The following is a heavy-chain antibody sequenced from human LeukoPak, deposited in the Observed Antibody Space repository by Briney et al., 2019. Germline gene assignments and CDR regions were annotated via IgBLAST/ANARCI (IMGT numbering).Heavy chain of an antibody. CDR3: VRAPGGGTAVADY. CDR1: GGSISSGDYY. J-gene: IGHJ4*02. V-gene: IGHV4-30-4*01. CDR2: IYYSGST. D-gene: IGHD1-26*01. Sequence: SETLSLTCTVSGGSISSGDYYWSWIRQPPGKGLEWIGYIYYSGSTYYNPSLKSRVTISVDTSKNQFSLKLSSVTAADTAVYYCVRAPGGGTAVADYWGQGTLVTVSS.